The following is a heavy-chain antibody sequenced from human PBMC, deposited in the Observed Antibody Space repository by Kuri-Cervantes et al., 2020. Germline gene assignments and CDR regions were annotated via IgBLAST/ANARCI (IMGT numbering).Heavy chain of an antibody. J-gene: IGHJ4*02. Sequence: ASVKVSCKASGYTFTSYYMHWVRQAPGQGLEWMGIINPSGGSTSYAQKFQGRVTMTRDTSTSTVYMELSSLRSEDTAVYYCARMGFLEYSYGQPFDYWGQGTLVTVSS. V-gene: IGHV1-46*01. D-gene: IGHD5-18*01. CDR2: INPSGGST. CDR1: GYTFTSYY. CDR3: ARMGFLEYSYGQPFDY.